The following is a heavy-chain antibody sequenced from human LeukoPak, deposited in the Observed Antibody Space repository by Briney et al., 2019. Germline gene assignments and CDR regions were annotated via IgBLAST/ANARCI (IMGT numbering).Heavy chain of an antibody. D-gene: IGHD5-12*01. CDR1: GYTFTSYG. J-gene: IGHJ4*02. Sequence: ASVKVSCKASGYTFTSYGISWVRQAPGQGLEWMGWISAYNGNTNYAQKLQGRVTTTTDTSTSTAYMELRSLRSDDTAVYYCAREYLVATLVKLDYWGQGTLVTVSS. CDR3: AREYLVATLVKLDY. V-gene: IGHV1-18*01. CDR2: ISAYNGNT.